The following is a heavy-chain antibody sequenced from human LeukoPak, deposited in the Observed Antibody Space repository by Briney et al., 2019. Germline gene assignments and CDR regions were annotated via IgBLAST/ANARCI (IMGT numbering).Heavy chain of an antibody. CDR2: IYTSGST. D-gene: IGHD3-10*01. CDR3: ARQYSGTFDY. Sequence: SETLSLTCTVSGGSISSSSYYWSWIRQPAGKGLEWIGRIYTSGSTNYNPSLKSRVTMSVDTSKNQFSLKVSSVTAADTAVYYCARQYSGTFDYWGQGTLVTVSS. CDR1: GGSISSSSYY. J-gene: IGHJ4*02. V-gene: IGHV4-61*02.